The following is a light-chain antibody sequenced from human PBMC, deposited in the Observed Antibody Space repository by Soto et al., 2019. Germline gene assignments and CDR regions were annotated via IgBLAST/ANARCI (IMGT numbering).Light chain of an antibody. CDR3: QQYDDLPQVT. CDR1: QDIANR. V-gene: IGKV1-33*01. J-gene: IGKJ3*01. CDR2: DAS. Sequence: DIQMTQSPPSLSASVGDRVSMTCQASQDIANRLNWYQQKPGKAPKLLIYDASNLEAGVPSRFSASGSWTDFTFAITNLQPDDIATYFCQQYDDLPQVTFGPGTKVD.